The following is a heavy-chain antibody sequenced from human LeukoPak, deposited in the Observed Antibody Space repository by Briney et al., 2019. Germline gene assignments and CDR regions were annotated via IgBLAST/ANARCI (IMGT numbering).Heavy chain of an antibody. CDR1: GGTLSSYA. D-gene: IGHD2-21*01. J-gene: IGHJ3*02. CDR2: IIPIFGTA. V-gene: IGHV1-69*15. Sequence: GASVTVSCQAYGGTLSSYAISWLRQPPGQELEWMGSIIPIFGTANYAQKFHGRVTITAEESTSTAYMELSSLRSEDTAVYYCARYSLGGDAAFDIWGQGTMVTVSS. CDR3: ARYSLGGDAAFDI.